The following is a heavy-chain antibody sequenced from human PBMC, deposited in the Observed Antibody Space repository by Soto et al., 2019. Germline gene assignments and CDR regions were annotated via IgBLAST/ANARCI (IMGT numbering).Heavy chain of an antibody. CDR2: ISSSGYI. CDR1: GFNFNSYT. D-gene: IGHD2-15*01. J-gene: IGHJ6*02. CDR3: ARDCSGGSCYPGMDV. V-gene: IGHV3-21*01. Sequence: EVQLVESGGGLVKPGGSLRLSCAASGFNFNSYTSNWVRQAPGKRLEWLSSISSSGYIFSTDSVRGRFTISRDNAKNSVYLQINSLRAEDTAVYFCARDCSGGSCYPGMDVWGQGTTVTVS.